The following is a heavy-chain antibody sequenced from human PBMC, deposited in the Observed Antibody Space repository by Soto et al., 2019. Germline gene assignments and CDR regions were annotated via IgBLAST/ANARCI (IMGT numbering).Heavy chain of an antibody. J-gene: IGHJ4*02. CDR3: AKVPNPLGYCSSTSCYLIDY. CDR2: ISYDGSNK. CDR1: GFTFSSYG. Sequence: QVQLVESGGGVVQPGRSLRLSCAASGFTFSSYGMHRVRQAPGKGLEWVAVISYDGSNKYYADSVKGRFTISRDNSKNTLYLQMNSLRAEDTAVYYCAKVPNPLGYCSSTSCYLIDYWGQGTLVTVSS. V-gene: IGHV3-30*18. D-gene: IGHD2-2*01.